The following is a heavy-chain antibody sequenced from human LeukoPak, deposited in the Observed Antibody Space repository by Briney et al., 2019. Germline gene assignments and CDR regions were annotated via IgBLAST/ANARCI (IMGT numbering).Heavy chain of an antibody. CDR2: IKQDGSET. J-gene: IGHJ4*02. CDR3: ARVDYDSSGYYFDY. CDR1: RFTFSSYW. V-gene: IGHV3-7*05. D-gene: IGHD3-22*01. Sequence: GGSLRLSCAASRFTFSSYWMSWVRQAPGEGLEWVANIKQDGSETYYVDSVKGRFTISRDNAKNSLYLQMNGLRAEDTAVYYCARVDYDSSGYYFDYWGQGTLVTVSS.